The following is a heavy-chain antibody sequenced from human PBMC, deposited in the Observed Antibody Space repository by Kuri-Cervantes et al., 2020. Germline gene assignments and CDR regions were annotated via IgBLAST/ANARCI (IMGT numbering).Heavy chain of an antibody. D-gene: IGHD6-6*01. Sequence: ETLSLTCAASGFTFSSYWMSWVRQAPGKGLEWVANIKQDGSEKYYVDSVKGRFTISRDNAKNSLYLQMNSLRAEDTAVYYCARAPLELGYSSSSGPYYYYGMDVWGQGTTVTVSS. J-gene: IGHJ6*02. CDR1: GFTFSSYW. V-gene: IGHV3-7*01. CDR3: ARAPLELGYSSSSGPYYYYGMDV. CDR2: IKQDGSEK.